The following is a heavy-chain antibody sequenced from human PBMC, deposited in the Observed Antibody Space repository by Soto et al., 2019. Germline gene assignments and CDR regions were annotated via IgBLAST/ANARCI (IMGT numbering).Heavy chain of an antibody. CDR3: AHIVVAGLGYYFDY. V-gene: IGHV2-5*02. D-gene: IGHD6-19*01. Sequence: QITLKESGPTLVKPTQTLTLTCTFSGFSLSSTRMAVGWIRQPPGKALEWLALIYWDDDKRYSPFLKSRLTSTKDTSKNQAVITMSNMDPVDTARYYCAHIVVAGLGYYFDYWGQGTLVTVSS. CDR2: IYWDDDK. J-gene: IGHJ4*02. CDR1: GFSLSSTRMA.